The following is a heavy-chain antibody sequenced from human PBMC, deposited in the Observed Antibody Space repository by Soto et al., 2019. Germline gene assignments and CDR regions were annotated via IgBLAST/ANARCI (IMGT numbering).Heavy chain of an antibody. CDR1: GFTFSSYA. Sequence: PGGSLRLSCAASGFTFSSYAMSWVRQAPGKGLEWVSAISGSGGSTYYADSVKGRFTISRDNSKNTLYLQMNSLRAEDTAVYYCAKDPPGAAAGTDYFDYWGQGTLVTVSS. CDR2: ISGSGGST. D-gene: IGHD6-13*01. V-gene: IGHV3-23*01. CDR3: AKDPPGAAAGTDYFDY. J-gene: IGHJ4*02.